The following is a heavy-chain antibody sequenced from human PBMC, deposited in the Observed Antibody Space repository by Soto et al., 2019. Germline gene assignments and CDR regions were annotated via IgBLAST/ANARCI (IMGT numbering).Heavy chain of an antibody. CDR3: ARDRTPYQLLSYYYGMDV. CDR1: GFTFSSYG. D-gene: IGHD2-2*01. V-gene: IGHV3-33*01. Sequence: GGSLRLSCAASGFTFSSYGMHWVRQAPGKGLEWVAVIWYDGSNKYYADSVKGRFTISRDNSKNTLYLQMNSLRAEDTAVYYCARDRTPYQLLSYYYGMDVWGQGTTVTVSS. CDR2: IWYDGSNK. J-gene: IGHJ6*02.